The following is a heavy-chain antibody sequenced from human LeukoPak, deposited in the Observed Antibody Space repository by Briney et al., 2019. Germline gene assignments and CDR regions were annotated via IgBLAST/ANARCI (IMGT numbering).Heavy chain of an antibody. CDR2: MNPNSGNT. Sequence: ASVKVSCKASGYTFTSYDINWVRQATGQGLEWMGWMNPNSGNTGYAQKFQGRVTITRNTSISTAYMELSSLRSEDTAVYYCAKKGYSGSGTYSYYFDYWGQGTLVTVSS. V-gene: IGHV1-8*03. J-gene: IGHJ4*02. CDR1: GYTFTSYD. D-gene: IGHD3-10*01. CDR3: AKKGYSGSGTYSYYFDY.